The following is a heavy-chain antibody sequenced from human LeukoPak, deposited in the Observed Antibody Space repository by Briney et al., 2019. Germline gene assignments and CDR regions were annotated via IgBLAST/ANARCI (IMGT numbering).Heavy chain of an antibody. J-gene: IGHJ6*02. Sequence: GASVKVSCKTSGYTFTGYLMHWVRLAPGQGPEWVGWINPRNGDTNLAQKFQGRVTMTRDTSINTVYMDLSRLTSDDSAVYYCARDKYYYGSGKYGGYYGMDVWGQGTTVGVS. D-gene: IGHD3-10*01. V-gene: IGHV1-2*02. CDR2: INPRNGDT. CDR1: GYTFTGYL. CDR3: ARDKYYYGSGKYGGYYGMDV.